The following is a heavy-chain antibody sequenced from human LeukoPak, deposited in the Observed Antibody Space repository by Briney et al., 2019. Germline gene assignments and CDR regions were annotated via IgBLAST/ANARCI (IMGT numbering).Heavy chain of an antibody. D-gene: IGHD2-2*02. CDR1: GGTFSGYA. J-gene: IGHJ4*02. Sequence: ASVKVSCKSSGGTFSGYAISWVRQAPGQGLEWMGWISAYNGNTNYAQKLQGRVTMTTDTSTSTAYMELRSLRSDDTAVYYCARDQGHCSSTSCYTSCFDYWGQGTLVTVSS. CDR2: ISAYNGNT. CDR3: ARDQGHCSSTSCYTSCFDY. V-gene: IGHV1-18*01.